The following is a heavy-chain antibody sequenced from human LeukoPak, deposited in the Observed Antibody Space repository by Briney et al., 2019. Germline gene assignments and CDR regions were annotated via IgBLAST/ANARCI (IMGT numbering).Heavy chain of an antibody. J-gene: IGHJ4*02. CDR2: IYYSGST. CDR1: GGSISSSSYY. Sequence: KSSETLSLTCTVSGGSISSSSYYWGWIRQPPGKGLEWIGSIYYSGSTYYNPSLKSRVTISVDTSKNQFSLKLSSVTAADTAVYYCARHAPGSVPDTFDYWGQGTLVTVSS. V-gene: IGHV4-39*01. CDR3: ARHAPGSVPDTFDY. D-gene: IGHD4-17*01.